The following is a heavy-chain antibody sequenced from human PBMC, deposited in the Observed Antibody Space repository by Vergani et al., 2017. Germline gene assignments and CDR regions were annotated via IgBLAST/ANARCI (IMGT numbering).Heavy chain of an antibody. CDR1: GGSITSSSYY. V-gene: IGHV4-39*07. J-gene: IGHJ4*02. Sequence: QVQLQESGPGLVKSSETLSLTCTVSGGSITSSSYYWGWIRQPPGKGLEWIGNIYHSGGAYYNPSLKGRVTISVDTSKNQFSLEVTSVTAADTAVYYCARSSSWYGQFDYWGQGTLVTVSS. CDR3: ARSSSWYGQFDY. D-gene: IGHD6-13*01. CDR2: IYHSGGA.